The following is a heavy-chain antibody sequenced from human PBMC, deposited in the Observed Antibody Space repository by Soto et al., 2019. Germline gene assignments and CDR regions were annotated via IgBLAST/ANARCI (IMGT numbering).Heavy chain of an antibody. Sequence: QVQLVESGGGVVQPGRSLRLSCAASGFTFSSYGMHWVRQAPGKGLEWVAVISYDGSNKYYADSVKGRFTISRDNSKNTLYLQMNSLRAEDTAVYYCAKPIISGWPEYYYFGMDVWGQGTTVTVSS. CDR2: ISYDGSNK. CDR1: GFTFSSYG. CDR3: AKPIISGWPEYYYFGMDV. V-gene: IGHV3-30*18. J-gene: IGHJ6*02. D-gene: IGHD6-19*01.